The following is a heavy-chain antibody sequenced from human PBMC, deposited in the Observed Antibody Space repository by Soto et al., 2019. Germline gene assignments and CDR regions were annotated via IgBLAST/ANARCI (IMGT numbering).Heavy chain of an antibody. Sequence: PGGSLRLSCAASGFTFSSYSMNWVRQAPGKGLEWVSYISSSSSTIYYADSVKGRFTISRDNAKNSLYLQMNSLRDEDTAVYYCARDGEAARHYYYYYYGMDVWGQGTTVTVSS. V-gene: IGHV3-48*02. CDR1: GFTFSSYS. CDR3: ARDGEAARHYYYYYYGMDV. J-gene: IGHJ6*02. CDR2: ISSSSSTI. D-gene: IGHD6-6*01.